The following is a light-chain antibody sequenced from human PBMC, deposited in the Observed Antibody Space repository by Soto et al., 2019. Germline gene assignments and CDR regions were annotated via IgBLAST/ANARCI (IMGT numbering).Light chain of an antibody. V-gene: IGLV2-14*01. CDR3: SSYTSSSTWV. J-gene: IGLJ3*02. Sequence: QSALTQPASVSGSPGQSIAISCTGTSSDVGGYNYVSWYQQHPGKTPNLMIYDVSNRPSGVSNRFSGSKSGNTASLTISGLQAEDEADYYCSSYTSSSTWVFGGGPSSPS. CDR1: SSDVGGYNY. CDR2: DVS.